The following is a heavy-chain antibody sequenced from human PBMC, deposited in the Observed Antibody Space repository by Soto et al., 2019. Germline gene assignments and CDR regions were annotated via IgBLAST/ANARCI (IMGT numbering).Heavy chain of an antibody. CDR1: GFTVSSNY. CDR3: ARAPAPGYYYMDV. Sequence: GESLKISCAASGFTVSSNYMSWVRQAPGKGLEWVSVIYSGGSTYYADSVKGRFTISRHNSKNTLYLQMNSLRAEDTAVYYCARAPAPGYYYMDVWGKGTTVTVSS. J-gene: IGHJ6*03. CDR2: IYSGGST. V-gene: IGHV3-53*04.